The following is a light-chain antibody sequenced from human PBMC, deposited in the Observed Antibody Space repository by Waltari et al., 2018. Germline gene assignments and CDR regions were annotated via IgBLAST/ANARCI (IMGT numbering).Light chain of an antibody. CDR1: SSDVGGYNY. Sequence: QSALTQPASVSVSPGQSITISCTGTSSDVGGYNYISWYQQHPGKAPKLMIYDVSNRPSGVSDRFSGSKSGNSASLTISGLQAEDEADYYCSSYTNSNTLVFGGGTNLTVL. J-gene: IGLJ2*01. V-gene: IGLV2-14*03. CDR3: SSYTNSNTLV. CDR2: DVS.